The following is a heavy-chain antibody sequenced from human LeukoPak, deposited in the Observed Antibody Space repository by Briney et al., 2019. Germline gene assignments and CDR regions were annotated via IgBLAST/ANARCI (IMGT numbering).Heavy chain of an antibody. D-gene: IGHD1-7*01. CDR2: IIPIFGTA. J-gene: IGHJ4*02. CDR1: GGTFSSYA. Sequence: SSVKVSCKASGGTFSSYAISWVRQAPGQGLEWMGGIIPIFGTANYAQKFQGRVTITTDESTSTAYMELSSLRSEDTAVYYCASGFSYITGTFFFWGQGTLVTVSS. CDR3: ASGFSYITGTFFF. V-gene: IGHV1-69*05.